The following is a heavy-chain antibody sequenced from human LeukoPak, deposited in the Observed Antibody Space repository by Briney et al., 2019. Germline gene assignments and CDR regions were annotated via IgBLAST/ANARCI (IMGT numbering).Heavy chain of an antibody. V-gene: IGHV4-59*01. CDR2: IYYSGST. Sequence: PSETLSLTCTVSGGSISSYYWSWIRQPPGKGLEWIGYIYYSGSTNYNPSLKSRVTISVDTSKNQFSLKLSSVTAADTAVYYCALLGIAAAGKGNWFDPWGQGTLVTVSS. CDR3: ALLGIAAAGKGNWFDP. D-gene: IGHD6-13*01. CDR1: GGSISSYY. J-gene: IGHJ5*02.